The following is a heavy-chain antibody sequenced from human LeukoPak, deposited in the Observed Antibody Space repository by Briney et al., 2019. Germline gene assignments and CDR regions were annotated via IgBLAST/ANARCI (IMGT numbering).Heavy chain of an antibody. CDR2: ISSSGSTI. Sequence: SGGSLRLSCAASGFTFSSYGMTWVRQAPGKGLERVSYISSSGSTIYYADSVKGRFTISRDNAKNPLYLQMNSLRAEDTAVYYCAELGITMIGGVWGKGTTVTISS. J-gene: IGHJ6*04. D-gene: IGHD3-10*02. CDR3: AELGITMIGGV. CDR1: GFTFSSYG. V-gene: IGHV3-48*04.